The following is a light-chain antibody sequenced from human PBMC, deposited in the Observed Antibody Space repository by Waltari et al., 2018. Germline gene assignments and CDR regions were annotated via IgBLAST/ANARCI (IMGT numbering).Light chain of an antibody. CDR2: AAS. V-gene: IGKV1-9*01. CDR3: QQLNNYPRT. J-gene: IGKJ3*01. Sequence: DIQLTQSPSFLSASVGDRVTITCRASQDINNYLAWYQQKPGIAPNLLIYAASTLQSGVPSRFSGSGSGTEFTLTISSLQPEDFATYYCQQLNNYPRTFGPGTKVDIK. CDR1: QDINNY.